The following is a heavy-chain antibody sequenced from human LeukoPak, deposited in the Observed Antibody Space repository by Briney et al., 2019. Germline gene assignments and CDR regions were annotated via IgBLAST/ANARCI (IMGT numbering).Heavy chain of an antibody. CDR1: GGTFSSYA. CDR3: AREGRYSYGKSSRANWFDP. Sequence: SVKVSCKASGGTFSSYAISWVRQAPGQGLEWMGGIIPIFGTANYAQKFQGRVTITADESTSTAYMELSSLRSEDTAVYYCAREGRYSYGKSSRANWFDPWGQGTLVTVSS. D-gene: IGHD5-18*01. V-gene: IGHV1-69*13. J-gene: IGHJ5*02. CDR2: IIPIFGTA.